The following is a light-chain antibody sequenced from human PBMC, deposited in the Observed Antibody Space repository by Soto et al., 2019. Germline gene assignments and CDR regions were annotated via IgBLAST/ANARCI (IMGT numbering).Light chain of an antibody. CDR2: DVS. CDR1: SSDVRVYYY. Sequence: QSALTQPRSMSGSPGQSVTISCTGTSSDVRVYYYVSWYQQHPGKTPKLILYDVSKRPSGVPDRFSGSKSGNTASLTISGLQAGEGGDFYCCSYAGRHPFVFGGGTILTVL. V-gene: IGLV2-11*01. CDR3: CSYAGRHPFV. J-gene: IGLJ2*01.